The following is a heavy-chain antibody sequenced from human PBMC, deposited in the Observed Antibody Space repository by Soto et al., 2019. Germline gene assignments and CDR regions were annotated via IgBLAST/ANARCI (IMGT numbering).Heavy chain of an antibody. V-gene: IGHV1-18*01. CDR2: ISAYNGNT. J-gene: IGHJ5*02. D-gene: IGHD2-15*01. Sequence: ASVKVSCKASGYTFTSYGISWVRQAPGQGLEWMGWISAYNGNTNYAQKLQGRVTMTTDTSTSTAYMELRSLRSDDTAVYYCARVGGDIVVVVAAIAPNWDWFDPWGQGTLVTVSS. CDR1: GYTFTSYG. CDR3: ARVGGDIVVVVAAIAPNWDWFDP.